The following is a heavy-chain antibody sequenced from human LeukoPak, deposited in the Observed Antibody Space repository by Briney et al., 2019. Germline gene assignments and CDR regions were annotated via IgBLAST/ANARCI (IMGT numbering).Heavy chain of an antibody. CDR1: GYTFTSYY. Sequence: ASVKVSCKASGYTFTSYYMHWVRQAPGQGLEWMGIINPSDGSTGYAQKFQGRVTITRGTSASTAYMQLSSLRSEDTAVYYCARESGRTSSVDYWGQGTLVTVSP. V-gene: IGHV1-46*01. CDR3: ARESGRTSSVDY. CDR2: INPSDGST. D-gene: IGHD6-19*01. J-gene: IGHJ4*02.